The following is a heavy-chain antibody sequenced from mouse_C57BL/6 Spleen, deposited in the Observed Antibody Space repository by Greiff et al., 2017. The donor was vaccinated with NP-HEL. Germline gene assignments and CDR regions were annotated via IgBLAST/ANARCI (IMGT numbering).Heavy chain of an antibody. CDR3: ARVPIGDYYGSSYYFDY. CDR2: ISSGGSYT. V-gene: IGHV5-6*01. J-gene: IGHJ2*01. D-gene: IGHD1-1*01. Sequence: EVQVVESGGDLVKPGGSLKLSCAASGFTFSSYGMSWVRQTPDKRLEWVATISSGGSYTYYPDSVKGRFTISRDNAKNTLYLQMSSLKSEDTAMYYCARVPIGDYYGSSYYFDYWGQCTTLTVSS. CDR1: GFTFSSYG.